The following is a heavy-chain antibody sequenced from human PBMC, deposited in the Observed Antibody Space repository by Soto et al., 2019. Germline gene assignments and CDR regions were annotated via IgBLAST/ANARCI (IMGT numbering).Heavy chain of an antibody. Sequence: GGSLRLSCAASGFTFSSYSMNWVRQAPGKGLEWVSYISSSSTIYYADSVKGRFTISRDNAKNSLYLQMNSLRDEDTAVYYCARVQPWGIVPASNTYYYYGMDVWGQGTTVTVSS. CDR1: GFTFSSYS. CDR3: ARVQPWGIVPASNTYYYYGMDV. D-gene: IGHD2-2*01. J-gene: IGHJ6*02. CDR2: ISSSSTI. V-gene: IGHV3-48*02.